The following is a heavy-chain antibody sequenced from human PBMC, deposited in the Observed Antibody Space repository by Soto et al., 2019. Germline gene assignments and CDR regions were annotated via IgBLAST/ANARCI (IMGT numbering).Heavy chain of an antibody. CDR2: IYSGGST. V-gene: IGHV3-53*01. CDR3: AKGKNWNYLEMDV. J-gene: IGHJ6*02. CDR1: GFTVSSNY. D-gene: IGHD1-7*01. Sequence: PGGSLRLSCAASGFTVSSNYMSWVRQAPGKGLEWVSVIYSGGSTYYADSVKGRFTISRDNSKNTLYLQMNSLRAEDTAVYYCAKGKNWNYLEMDVWGQGTTVTVSS.